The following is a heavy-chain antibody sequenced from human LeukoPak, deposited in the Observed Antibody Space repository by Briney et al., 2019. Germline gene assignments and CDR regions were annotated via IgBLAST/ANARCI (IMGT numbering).Heavy chain of an antibody. J-gene: IGHJ6*03. CDR1: GFTFSNAW. V-gene: IGHV3-15*01. Sequence: PGGSLRLSCAASGFTFSNAWMSWVRQAPGKGLEWVGRIKSKTDGGTTDYAAPVKGRFTISRDDSKNTLYLQMNSLKTEDTAVYYCTPCLEWLFPYYYYMDVWGKGTTVTVSS. CDR2: IKSKTDGGTT. CDR3: TPCLEWLFPYYYYMDV. D-gene: IGHD3-3*01.